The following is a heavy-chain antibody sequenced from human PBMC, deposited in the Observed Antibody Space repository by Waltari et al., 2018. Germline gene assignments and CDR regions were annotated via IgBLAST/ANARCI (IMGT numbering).Heavy chain of an antibody. V-gene: IGHV1-69*13. CDR2: IIPIFGTA. J-gene: IGHJ4*02. CDR3: AGGAAAGPFDY. Sequence: QVQLVQSGAEVKKPGASVKVSCKVSGYTLTELSMHWVRQAPGKGLEWMGGIIPIFGTANYAQKFQGRVTITADESTSTAYMELSSLRSEDTAVYYCAGGAAAGPFDYWGQGTLVTVSS. D-gene: IGHD6-13*01. CDR1: GYTLTELS.